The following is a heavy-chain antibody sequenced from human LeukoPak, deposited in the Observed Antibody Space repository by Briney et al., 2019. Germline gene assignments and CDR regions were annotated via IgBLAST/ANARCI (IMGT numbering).Heavy chain of an antibody. J-gene: IGHJ4*02. CDR1: GFTFDDYT. CDR2: ISWNSGSI. V-gene: IGHV3-9*01. CDR3: AKDLDYCSGGSCYSEWELRRNYFDY. Sequence: GGSLRLSCAASGFTFDDYTMHWVRQAPGKGLEWVSGISWNSGSIGYADSVKGRFTISRDNSKNTLYLQMNSLRAEDTAVYYCAKDLDYCSGGSCYSEWELRRNYFDYWGQGTLVTVSS. D-gene: IGHD2-15*01.